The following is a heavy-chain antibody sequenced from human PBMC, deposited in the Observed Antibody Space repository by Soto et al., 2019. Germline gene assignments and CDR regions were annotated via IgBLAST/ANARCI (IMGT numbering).Heavy chain of an antibody. V-gene: IGHV3-30-3*01. D-gene: IGHD2-2*01. CDR1: GFTFSSYA. J-gene: IGHJ6*02. Sequence: PGGSLRLSCAASGFTFSSYAMHWVRQAPGKGLEWVAVISYDGSNKYYADSVKGRFTISRDNSKNTLYLQMNSLRAEDTAVYYCARDRKDIVLVPATLGTLLRSYGMDVWGQGTTVTVSS. CDR3: ARDRKDIVLVPATLGTLLRSYGMDV. CDR2: ISYDGSNK.